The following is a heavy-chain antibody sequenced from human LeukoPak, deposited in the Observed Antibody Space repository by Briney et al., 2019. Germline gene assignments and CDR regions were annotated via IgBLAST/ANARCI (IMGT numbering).Heavy chain of an antibody. CDR3: AREFDEEVPAAAIHYNWFDP. D-gene: IGHD2-2*01. V-gene: IGHV1-2*02. Sequence: ASVKVSCKASGYTFTGYYMHWVRQAPGQGLEWMGWINPNSGGTNYAQEFQGRVTMTRDTSISTAYMELSGLRSDDTAVYYCAREFDEEVPAAAIHYNWFDPWGQGTLVTVSS. J-gene: IGHJ5*02. CDR1: GYTFTGYY. CDR2: INPNSGGT.